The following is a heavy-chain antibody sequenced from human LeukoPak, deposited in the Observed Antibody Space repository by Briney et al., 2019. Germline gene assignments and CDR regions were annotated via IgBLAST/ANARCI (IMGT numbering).Heavy chain of an antibody. CDR3: AKDNWNDNWFDP. D-gene: IGHD1-20*01. CDR1: GFTFSSYV. CDR2: ISYDGSNK. V-gene: IGHV3-30*18. J-gene: IGHJ5*02. Sequence: PGGSLRLSCAASGFTFSSYVMHWVRQAPGKGLEWVAVISYDGSNKYYADSVKGRFTISRDNSKNTLFLQMNSLRAEDTAVYYCAKDNWNDNWFDPWGQGTLVTVSS.